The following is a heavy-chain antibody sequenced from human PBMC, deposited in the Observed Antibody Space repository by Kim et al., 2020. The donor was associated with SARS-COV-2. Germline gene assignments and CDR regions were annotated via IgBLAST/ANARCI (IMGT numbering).Heavy chain of an antibody. D-gene: IGHD3-10*01. Sequence: GGSLRLSCAASGFTISNYWMTWVRQAPGKGLEWVANIKEDGSEKYYVDSVKGRFTISTDNAKKSLYLQMNSLRAEDTAVYYCVRGRGLGYWGQGTLVTVS. CDR3: VRGRGLGY. CDR2: IKEDGSEK. CDR1: GFTISNYW. V-gene: IGHV3-7*01. J-gene: IGHJ4*02.